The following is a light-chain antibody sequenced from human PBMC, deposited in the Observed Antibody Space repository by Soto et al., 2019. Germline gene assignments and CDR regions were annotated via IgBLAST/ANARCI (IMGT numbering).Light chain of an antibody. V-gene: IGLV8-61*01. J-gene: IGLJ2*01. CDR1: SGSVSTNYY. CDR3: VLYMGLGISL. Sequence: QTVVTQEPSFSVSAGGTVTFTCGLSSGSVSTNYYPSWYQQTPGQAPRTLIYNTNSRSSGVPDRFSGSILGNKAALTITGAQADDESDYYCVLYMGLGISLFGGGTKLTVL. CDR2: NTN.